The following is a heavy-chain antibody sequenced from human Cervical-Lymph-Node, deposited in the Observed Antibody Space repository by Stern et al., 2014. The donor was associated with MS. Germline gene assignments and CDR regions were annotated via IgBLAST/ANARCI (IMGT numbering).Heavy chain of an antibody. CDR3: ARRQNELYDDSWSGYNPFDS. V-gene: IGHV2-26*01. CDR2: IFSDGEK. CDR1: GFSLNDTRMG. J-gene: IGHJ4*02. Sequence: QVTLKESGPVLVKPTETLTLTCSVSGFSLNDTRMGVSWIRQPPGKALDWLAPIFSDGEKSYSTSLKSRLTISKDTSKSQVVLTMTNMDPVDTGTYYCARRQNELYDDSWSGYNPFDSWGQGTLVTVSS. D-gene: IGHD3-3*01.